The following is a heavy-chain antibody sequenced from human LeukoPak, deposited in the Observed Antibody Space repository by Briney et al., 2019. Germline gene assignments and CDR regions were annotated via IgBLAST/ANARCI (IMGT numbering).Heavy chain of an antibody. J-gene: IGHJ4*02. CDR2: INPNSGGT. D-gene: IGHD5-18*01. V-gene: IGHV1-2*02. Sequence: GASVKVSCKASGYTFTGYYMHWVRQAPGQGLEWMGWINPNSGGTNYAQKFQGRVTMTRDTSISTAYMELSRLRSDDTAVYYCARDGYSYGEIFDYWGQGTLVTVSS. CDR3: ARDGYSYGEIFDY. CDR1: GYTFTGYY.